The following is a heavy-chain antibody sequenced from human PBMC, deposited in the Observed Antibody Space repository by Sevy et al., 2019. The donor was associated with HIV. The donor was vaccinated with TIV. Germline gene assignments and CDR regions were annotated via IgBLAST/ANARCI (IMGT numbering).Heavy chain of an antibody. CDR3: ARGGYYYDNAAYYTLDS. Sequence: GGSLRLSCAATGFTFSNYAMHWVRQAPGKGLEWVAIIWSDGAFQYHGDSVKGRFTISRDNSKNTLYLQMNNVRVEDTAVYYCARGGYYYDNAAYYTLDSWGQGTLVTVSS. CDR1: GFTFSNYA. V-gene: IGHV3-33*01. J-gene: IGHJ4*02. CDR2: IWSDGAFQ. D-gene: IGHD3-22*01.